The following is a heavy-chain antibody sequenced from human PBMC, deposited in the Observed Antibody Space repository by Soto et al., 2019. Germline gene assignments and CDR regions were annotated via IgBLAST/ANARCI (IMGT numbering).Heavy chain of an antibody. D-gene: IGHD3-10*01. J-gene: IGHJ6*02. CDR3: ARGVGFGYYYYHMDL. CDR1: GDSVTSVSDY. V-gene: IGHV4-61*01. CDR2: IYYSGSA. Sequence: KPSETLSLTCTVSGDSVTSVSDYWSWIRQPPGKGLEWIVYIYYSGSADYNPSLGSRVTISIDTSKNQFSLKLTSVTAADTAVYYCARGVGFGYYYYHMDLWGQGTTVTVSS.